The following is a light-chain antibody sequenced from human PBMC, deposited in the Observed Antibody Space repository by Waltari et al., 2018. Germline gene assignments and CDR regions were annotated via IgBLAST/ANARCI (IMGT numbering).Light chain of an antibody. Sequence: SALTQPASVSGSPGQSIPISCTGTTTDRGGYNYVSWYQQHPGKAPKLLIYDVTNRPSGVSNRFSGSKSGNTASLTISGLQAEDEADYYCSSFRSDHTYVFGSGTEVTVL. V-gene: IGLV2-14*03. CDR3: SSFRSDHTYV. CDR1: TTDRGGYNY. CDR2: DVT. J-gene: IGLJ1*01.